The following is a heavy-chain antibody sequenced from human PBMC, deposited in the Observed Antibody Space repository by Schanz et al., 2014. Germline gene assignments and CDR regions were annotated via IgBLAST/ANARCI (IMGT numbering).Heavy chain of an antibody. V-gene: IGHV1-69*04. J-gene: IGHJ4*02. CDR1: GGTFSSFG. CDR2: IIPIHGIV. CDR3: AKAGSGWSTAGYYY. Sequence: VQLEQSGAEVKKPGSSVKVSCKASGGTFSSFGINWVRQAPGQGLEWMGRIIPIHGIVNYAQRFQDRVRITADKSTSTAYMELSSLRSDDTAVYYCAKAGSGWSTAGYYYWGQGTLVAVSS. D-gene: IGHD6-19*01.